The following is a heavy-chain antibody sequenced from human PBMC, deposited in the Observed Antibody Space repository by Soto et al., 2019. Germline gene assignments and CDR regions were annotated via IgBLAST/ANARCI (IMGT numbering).Heavy chain of an antibody. CDR1: GDTFTSHY. CDR3: ARGDYSFHYYTDA. J-gene: IGHJ6*03. CDR2: INPGSGST. V-gene: IGHV1-46*03. D-gene: IGHD1-26*01. Sequence: GASVKVSCKASGDTFTSHYIHWVRQAPGQGLEWMGVINPGSGSTAYAQKFQDRVIMTSDTSSSTVYMELSSLRSEDTAVYYCARGDYSFHYYTDAWGKGTTVTVSS.